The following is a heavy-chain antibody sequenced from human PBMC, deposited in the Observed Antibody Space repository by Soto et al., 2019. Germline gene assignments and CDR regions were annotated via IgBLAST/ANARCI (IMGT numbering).Heavy chain of an antibody. CDR2: IYHSGST. J-gene: IGHJ5*01. CDR1: GGSISSGGYS. Sequence: SETLSLTCAVSGGSISSGGYSWSWIRQPPGKGLEWIGYIYHSGSTYYNPSLKSRVTISVDKSKNQFSLRLSSVTAADTAVYYGALLMIRGANWFDFWGQGSLVTVSS. V-gene: IGHV4-30-2*01. CDR3: ALLMIRGANWFDF. D-gene: IGHD3-10*01.